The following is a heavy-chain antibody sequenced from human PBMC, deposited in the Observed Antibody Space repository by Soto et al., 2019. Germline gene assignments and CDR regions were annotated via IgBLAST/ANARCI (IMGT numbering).Heavy chain of an antibody. CDR2: IIPIFGTA. CDR3: ARSIKRSSGWYLSEVYYYYYGMDV. V-gene: IGHV1-69*13. Sequence: SVKVSCKPSGGTFSSYSISWVRQAPGQGLECMGWIIPIFGTANYAQKFQGGVTITADESTSTAYMELSSLRSEDTAVYYCARSIKRSSGWYLSEVYYYYYGMDVCGQGTTVTFSS. D-gene: IGHD6-19*01. CDR1: GGTFSSYS. J-gene: IGHJ6*02.